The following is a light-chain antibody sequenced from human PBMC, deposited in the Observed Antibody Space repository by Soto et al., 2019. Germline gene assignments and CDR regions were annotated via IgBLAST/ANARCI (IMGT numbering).Light chain of an antibody. CDR3: QQRSNWPGS. CDR1: QSSTIY. V-gene: IGKV3-11*01. J-gene: IGKJ4*01. Sequence: EIVLTQSPATLSWSPGERSTLSFQASQSSTIYLAWYQQKPGQAPRLLIYDASNRATGIPARFSGSGSGTDFTLTISSLEPEDFAVYYCQQRSNWPGSFGGGTKVDI. CDR2: DAS.